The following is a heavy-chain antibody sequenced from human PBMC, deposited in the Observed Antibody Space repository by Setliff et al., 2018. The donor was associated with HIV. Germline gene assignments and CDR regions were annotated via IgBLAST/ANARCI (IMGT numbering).Heavy chain of an antibody. J-gene: IGHJ6*03. CDR2: IIPIFGTA. V-gene: IGHV1-69*13. CDR3: ARDPRIAVARDYYYYYMDV. D-gene: IGHD6-19*01. Sequence: GASVKVSCKASGGTFSSYAISWVRQAPGQGLEWMGGIIPIFGTADYAQKFQGRVTITADESTSTAYMELSSLRSEGTAVYYCARDPRIAVARDYYYYYMDVWGKGTTVTVSS. CDR1: GGTFSSYA.